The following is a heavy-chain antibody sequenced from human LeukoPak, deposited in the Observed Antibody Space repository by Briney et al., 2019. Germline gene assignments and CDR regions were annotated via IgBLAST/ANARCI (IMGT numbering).Heavy chain of an antibody. Sequence: PGGSLRLSCAASGFTVSNNYMSWVRQAPGKGLEWVSVIYSGGTTKYADSVRGRFSISRDNSKNTLHLQMNSLRADDTAVYYCAREKTGSDGYNHGFDYWGKGALVTVSS. CDR1: GFTVSNNY. V-gene: IGHV3-53*01. J-gene: IGHJ4*02. CDR3: AREKTGSDGYNHGFDY. D-gene: IGHD5-24*01. CDR2: IYSGGTT.